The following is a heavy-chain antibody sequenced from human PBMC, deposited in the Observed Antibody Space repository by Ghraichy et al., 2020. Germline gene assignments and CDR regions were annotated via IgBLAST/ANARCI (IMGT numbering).Heavy chain of an antibody. J-gene: IGHJ1*01. Sequence: GGSLRLSCVASGSEIFFDDYAMHWVRQAPGKGLEWVAVINWNGETVRQADSVKGRFTISRDNAKNSVYLQMDSLKPEDTALYYCAREGHTGKIYAEFLQEWGQGTMVTVSS. CDR3: AREGHTGKIYAEFLQE. CDR1: GSEIFFDDYA. CDR2: INWNGETV. V-gene: IGHV3-9*01. D-gene: IGHD2-8*02.